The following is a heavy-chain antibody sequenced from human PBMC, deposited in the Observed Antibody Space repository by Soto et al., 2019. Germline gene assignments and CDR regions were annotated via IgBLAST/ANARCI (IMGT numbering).Heavy chain of an antibody. Sequence: EVQLLESGGGLVKPGGSLRLSCAASGFTFSSYTMNWVRQAPGKGLEWVSSISTSGSYIYYADSLKGRITISRDNAKNSLYLQVNSLTAEDTAVYFCARVTLHYYYYMDVWGKGTTVAVSS. D-gene: IGHD2-15*01. CDR1: GFTFSSYT. CDR2: ISTSGSYI. V-gene: IGHV3-21*01. CDR3: ARVTLHYYYYMDV. J-gene: IGHJ6*03.